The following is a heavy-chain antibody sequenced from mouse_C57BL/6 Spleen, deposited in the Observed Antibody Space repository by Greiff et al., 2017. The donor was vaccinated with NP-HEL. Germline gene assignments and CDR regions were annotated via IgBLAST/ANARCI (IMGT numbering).Heavy chain of an antibody. CDR3: ARDGLGRYFDV. V-gene: IGHV5-16*01. CDR2: INYDGSST. Sequence: EVQVVESEGGLVQPGSSMKLSCTASGFTFSDYYMAWVRQVPEKGLEWVANINYDGSSTYYLDSLKSRFIISRDNAKNILYLQMSSLKSEDTATYYCARDGLGRYFDVWGTGTTVTVSS. J-gene: IGHJ1*03. D-gene: IGHD4-1*01. CDR1: GFTFSDYY.